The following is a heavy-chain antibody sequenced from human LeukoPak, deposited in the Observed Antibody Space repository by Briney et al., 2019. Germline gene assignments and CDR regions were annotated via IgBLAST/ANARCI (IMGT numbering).Heavy chain of an antibody. Sequence: SETLSLTCAVYGGSFSGYYWSWIRQPPGKGLEWIGEINHSGGTNYNPSLKSRVTISVDTSKNQFSLKLSSVTAADTAVYYCARGWEDSSGYPYYFDYWGQGTLVTVSS. J-gene: IGHJ4*02. V-gene: IGHV4-34*01. CDR3: ARGWEDSSGYPYYFDY. D-gene: IGHD3-22*01. CDR1: GGSFSGYY. CDR2: INHSGGT.